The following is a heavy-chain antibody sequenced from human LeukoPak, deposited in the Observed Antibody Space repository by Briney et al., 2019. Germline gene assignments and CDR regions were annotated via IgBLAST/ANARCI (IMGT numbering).Heavy chain of an antibody. D-gene: IGHD3-3*02. CDR2: VWYDGRNR. CDR3: AKDIHFAFDI. J-gene: IGHJ3*02. Sequence: GRSLTLSCAASGYTFSRHGIHWVRQAPGKGLEWVAVVWYDGRNRDYADSVKGRFTISRDNSKNTLYLQMNSLRAEDTAVYYCAKDIHFAFDIWGQGTMVTVSS. CDR1: GYTFSRHG. V-gene: IGHV3-33*06.